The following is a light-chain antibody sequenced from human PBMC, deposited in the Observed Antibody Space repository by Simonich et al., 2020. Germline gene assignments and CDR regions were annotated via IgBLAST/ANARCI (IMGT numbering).Light chain of an antibody. CDR1: QSVLYSSNNKNY. V-gene: IGKV4-1*01. J-gene: IGKJ5*01. CDR2: WAS. Sequence: DIVMTQSPDSLAVSLGVRATINCKSSQSVLYSSNNKNYLAWYQQKPGQPPKLLIYWASTRESGVPNRFVGRGSGTDFTLTISSLQAEDVAVYYCQQYYSTPITFGQGTRLEIK. CDR3: QQYYSTPIT.